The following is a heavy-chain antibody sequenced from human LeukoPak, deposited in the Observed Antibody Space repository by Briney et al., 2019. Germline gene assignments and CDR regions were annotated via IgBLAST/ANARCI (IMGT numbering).Heavy chain of an antibody. CDR2: IWYGGSNK. Sequence: GGSLRLSCAASGFTFSSYGMHWVRQAPGKGLEWVAVIWYGGSNKYYADSVKGRFTISRDNSKNTLYLQMNSLRAEDTAVYYCARDNQWLTDAFDIWGQGTMVTVSS. CDR3: ARDNQWLTDAFDI. V-gene: IGHV3-33*01. J-gene: IGHJ3*02. CDR1: GFTFSSYG. D-gene: IGHD6-19*01.